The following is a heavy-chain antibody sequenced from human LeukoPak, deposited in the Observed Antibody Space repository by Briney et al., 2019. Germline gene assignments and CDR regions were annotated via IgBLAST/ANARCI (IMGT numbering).Heavy chain of an antibody. D-gene: IGHD5-12*01. J-gene: IGHJ4*02. Sequence: GASVKVSCKTSGYSFTDYYMHWVRQAPGQGLEWMGWISAYNGNTNYAQKLQGRVTMTTDTSTSTAYMELRSLRSDDTAVYYCARVSQVATISLGDYWGQGTLVTVSS. CDR3: ARVSQVATISLGDY. V-gene: IGHV1-18*01. CDR1: GYSFTDYY. CDR2: ISAYNGNT.